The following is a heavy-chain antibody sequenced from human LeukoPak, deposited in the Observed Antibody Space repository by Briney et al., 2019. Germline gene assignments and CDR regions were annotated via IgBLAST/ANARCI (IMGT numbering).Heavy chain of an antibody. CDR2: IYSGGST. V-gene: IGHV3-53*01. D-gene: IGHD2-15*01. J-gene: IGHJ4*02. CDR3: AKELGDCSGGSCYSGHYYFDY. CDR1: GFTVSSNY. Sequence: GGSLRLSCAASGFTVSSNYMSWVRQAPGKGLEWVSVIYSGGSTYYADSVKGRFTISRDNSKNTLYLQMNSLRAEDTAVYYCAKELGDCSGGSCYSGHYYFDYWGQGTLVTVSS.